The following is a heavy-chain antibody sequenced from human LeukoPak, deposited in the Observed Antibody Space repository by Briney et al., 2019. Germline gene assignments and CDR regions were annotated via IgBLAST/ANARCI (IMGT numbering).Heavy chain of an antibody. V-gene: IGHV4-30-2*01. J-gene: IGHJ4*02. CDR3: ARAYYDYVWGSYRPYYFDY. D-gene: IGHD3-16*02. Sequence: SETLSLTCAVSGGSISSGGYSWSWIRQPPGKGLEWIGYIYRSGSTYYNPSLKSRVTISVDRSKNQFSLKLSSVTAADTAMYYCARAYYDYVWGSYRPYYFDYWGQGTLVTVSS. CDR2: IYRSGST. CDR1: GGSISSGGYS.